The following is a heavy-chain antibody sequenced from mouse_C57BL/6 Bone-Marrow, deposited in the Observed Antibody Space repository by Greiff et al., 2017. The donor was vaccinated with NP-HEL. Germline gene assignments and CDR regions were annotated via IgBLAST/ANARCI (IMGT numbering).Heavy chain of an antibody. V-gene: IGHV2-6*01. CDR3: ASVSYGYDGYAMDY. J-gene: IGHJ4*01. CDR1: GFSLTSYG. CDR2: IWGVGST. D-gene: IGHD2-2*01. Sequence: VQVVESGPGLVAPSQSLSITCTVSGFSLTSYGVDWVRQSPGKGLEWLGVIWGVGSTNYNSALKSRLSISKDNSKSQVFLKMNSLQTDDTAMYYCASVSYGYDGYAMDYWGQGTSVTVSS.